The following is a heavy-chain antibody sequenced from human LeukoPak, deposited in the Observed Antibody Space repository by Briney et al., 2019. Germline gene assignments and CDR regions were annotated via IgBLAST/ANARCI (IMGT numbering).Heavy chain of an antibody. CDR1: GFTFNTYA. CDR3: ARVPEYCSSTSCSIDY. CDR2: ISGSGDSA. D-gene: IGHD2-2*01. Sequence: GGSLRLSCAASGFTFNTYAMSWVRQAPGKGLEWVSAISGSGDSAYYADSVKGRFTLSRDNSKNTLYLQMNSLRAEDTAVYYCARVPEYCSSTSCSIDYWGQGTLVTVSS. J-gene: IGHJ4*02. V-gene: IGHV3-23*01.